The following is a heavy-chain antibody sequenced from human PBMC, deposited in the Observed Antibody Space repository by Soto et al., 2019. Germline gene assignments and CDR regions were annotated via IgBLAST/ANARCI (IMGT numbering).Heavy chain of an antibody. J-gene: IGHJ3*02. CDR1: GGSIISSNW. Sequence: SETLSLTCSVSGGSIISSNWWSWVRQPPGKGLEWIGEIYHSGSTNYNPSLKSRVTISVDKSKNQFSLKLSSVTAADTAVYYCASLAGGLAFDIWGQGTMVTVSS. D-gene: IGHD3-16*01. CDR3: ASLAGGLAFDI. CDR2: IYHSGST. V-gene: IGHV4-4*02.